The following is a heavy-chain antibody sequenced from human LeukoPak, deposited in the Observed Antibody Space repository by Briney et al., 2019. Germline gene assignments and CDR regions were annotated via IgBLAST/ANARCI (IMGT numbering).Heavy chain of an antibody. V-gene: IGHV3-21*01. CDR1: GFSFSDYS. J-gene: IGHJ4*02. CDR2: ISSSSSYI. Sequence: GGSLRLSCAASGFSFSDYSMNWVRQAPGKGLEWVSSISSSSSYIYYADSVKGRFTISRDNAKNSLYLQMNSLRAEDTAVYYCAKDKAKGGATLDYWGQGTLVTVSS. D-gene: IGHD1-26*01. CDR3: AKDKAKGGATLDY.